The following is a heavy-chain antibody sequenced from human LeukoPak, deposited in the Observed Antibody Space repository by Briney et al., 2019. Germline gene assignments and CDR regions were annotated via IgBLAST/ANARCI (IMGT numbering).Heavy chain of an antibody. Sequence: SETLSLTCTVSGGSISSYYWSWIRQPPGKGLEWNGYIYYSGSTNYNPSLKSRVTISVDTSKNQFSLKLSSVTAADTAVYYCARSWSIFWFDPWGQGTLVTVSS. D-gene: IGHD2-8*02. J-gene: IGHJ5*02. CDR3: ARSWSIFWFDP. CDR1: GGSISSYY. CDR2: IYYSGST. V-gene: IGHV4-59*08.